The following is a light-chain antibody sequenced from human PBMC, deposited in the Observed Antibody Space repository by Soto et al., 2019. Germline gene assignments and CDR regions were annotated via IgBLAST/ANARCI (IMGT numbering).Light chain of an antibody. Sequence: EIVLTQSPATLSLSPGERATLSCRASQSVSSYLAWYQQKPGQAPRLLIYDASNRATGIPARFSGSGSGTDCTLTISSLEPEDCAVYYCQQRSNWPLFGGGTKVEIK. V-gene: IGKV3-11*01. CDR3: QQRSNWPL. CDR1: QSVSSY. J-gene: IGKJ4*01. CDR2: DAS.